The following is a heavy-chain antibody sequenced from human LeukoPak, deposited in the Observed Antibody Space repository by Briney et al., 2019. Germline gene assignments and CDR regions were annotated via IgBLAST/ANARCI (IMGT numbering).Heavy chain of an antibody. V-gene: IGHV4-34*01. D-gene: IGHD4-17*01. CDR2: INHSGST. J-gene: IGHJ4*02. CDR3: ARDSGTMTTVTRGGFDY. CDR1: GGSFSGYY. Sequence: SETLSLTCAVYGGSFSGYYWSWIRQPPGKGLEWIGEINHSGSTNYNPSLKSRVTISVDTSKNQFSLKLSSVTAEDTAVYYCARDSGTMTTVTRGGFDYWGQGTLVTVSS.